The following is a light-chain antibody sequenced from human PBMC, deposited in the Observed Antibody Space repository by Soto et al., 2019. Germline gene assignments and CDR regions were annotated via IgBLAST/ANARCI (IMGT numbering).Light chain of an antibody. CDR1: ALPKQF. CDR2: KDS. Sequence: SSELTQPPSVSVSPGQTARITCSGDALPKQFAYWYQQKPGQAPVLVIYKDSERPSGIPERFSGSSSGTTVTLTISAVQAEDEADYYCQSADSSGTHVVFGGGTKVTVL. CDR3: QSADSSGTHVV. J-gene: IGLJ2*01. V-gene: IGLV3-25*03.